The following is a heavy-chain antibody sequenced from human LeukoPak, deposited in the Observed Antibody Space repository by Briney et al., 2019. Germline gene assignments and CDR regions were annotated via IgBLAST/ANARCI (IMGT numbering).Heavy chain of an antibody. CDR2: ISGDGGST. CDR1: GFTFDDYA. J-gene: IGHJ4*02. D-gene: IGHD6-19*01. CDR3: AKDAVASTADY. V-gene: IGHV3-43*02. Sequence: GGSLRLSCAASGFTFDDYAMHWVRQAPGKGLEWVSLISGDGGSTYYADSVKGRFTISRDNSKNSLYLQMNSLRTEDTALCYCAKDAVASTADYWGQGTLVTVPS.